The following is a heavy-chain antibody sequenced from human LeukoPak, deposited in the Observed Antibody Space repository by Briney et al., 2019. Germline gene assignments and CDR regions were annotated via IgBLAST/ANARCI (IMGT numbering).Heavy chain of an antibody. D-gene: IGHD1/OR15-1a*01. V-gene: IGHV4-59*08. CDR1: GGSISSYY. CDR3: ARHVGRGITGTNGRVYYMDV. Sequence: SETLSLTCTVSGGSISSYYWSWIRQPPGKGLEWIGYIYYSGSTNYNPSLKSRVTISVDTSKNQFSLKLSSVTAADTAVYYCARHVGRGITGTNGRVYYMDVWGKGTTVTVSS. J-gene: IGHJ6*03. CDR2: IYYSGST.